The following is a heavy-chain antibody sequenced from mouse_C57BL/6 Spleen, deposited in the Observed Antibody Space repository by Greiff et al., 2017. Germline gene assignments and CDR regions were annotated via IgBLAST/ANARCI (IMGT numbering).Heavy chain of an antibody. D-gene: IGHD3-1*01. Sequence: QVQLQQSGAELVKPGASVKLSCKASGYTFTSYWMQWVKQRPGQGLEWIGEIDPSDSYTNYNQKFKGKATLTVDTSSSTAYMQLSSLTSEDSAVYYCARLGSFDYWGQGTTLTVSS. J-gene: IGHJ2*01. V-gene: IGHV1-50*01. CDR3: ARLGSFDY. CDR1: GYTFTSYW. CDR2: IDPSDSYT.